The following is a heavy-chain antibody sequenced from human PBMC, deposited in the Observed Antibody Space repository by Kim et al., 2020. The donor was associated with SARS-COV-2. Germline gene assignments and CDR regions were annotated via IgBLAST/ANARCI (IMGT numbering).Heavy chain of an antibody. CDR2: ISPSGAT. CDR3: ARALRKYGVGGWHYNGLDV. D-gene: IGHD3-3*01. V-gene: IGHV4-34*01. Sequence: SETLSLTCGVDSGSFIGFFWTWVRQSPGKGLEWIGDISPSGATNYKLSLRSRVTMSIDRSKNQFSLKLKSVTAADTGFYYCARALRKYGVGGWHYNGLDVWGQGTTVTV. J-gene: IGHJ6*02. CDR1: SGSFIGFF.